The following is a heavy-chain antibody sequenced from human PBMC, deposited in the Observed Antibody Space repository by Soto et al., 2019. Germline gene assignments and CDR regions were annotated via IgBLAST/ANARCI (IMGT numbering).Heavy chain of an antibody. J-gene: IGHJ2*01. CDR2: IKQDGSEK. CDR1: GFTFSSYW. Sequence: EVQLVESGGGLVQPGGSLRLSCAASGFTFSSYWMSWVRQAPGKGLEWVANIKQDGSEKYYVDSVKGRFTISRDNAKNSLDLQMNSLRAEDTAVYYCARVDIVATIFWYFDLWGRGTLVTVSS. V-gene: IGHV3-7*04. D-gene: IGHD5-12*01. CDR3: ARVDIVATIFWYFDL.